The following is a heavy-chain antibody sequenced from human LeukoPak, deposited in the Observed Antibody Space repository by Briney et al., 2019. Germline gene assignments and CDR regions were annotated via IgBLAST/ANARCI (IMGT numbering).Heavy chain of an antibody. Sequence: SETLSLTCTVSGGSISSYYWSWIRQPPGKGLEWIGEINHSGSTNYNPSLKSRVTISVDTSKNQFSLKLSSVIAADTAVYYCARFLGGIYYQGDYWGQGTLVTVSS. V-gene: IGHV4-34*01. CDR1: GGSISSYY. D-gene: IGHD1-26*01. CDR3: ARFLGGIYYQGDY. J-gene: IGHJ4*02. CDR2: INHSGST.